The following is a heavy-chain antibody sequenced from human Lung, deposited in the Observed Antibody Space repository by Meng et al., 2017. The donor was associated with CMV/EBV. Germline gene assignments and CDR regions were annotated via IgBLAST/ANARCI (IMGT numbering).Heavy chain of an antibody. CDR3: AREEAMVGYYTNWFDA. V-gene: IGHV3-23*01. CDR2: ISGSVGNT. D-gene: IGHD5-18*01. J-gene: IGHJ5*02. Sequence: GFPFRSDAMSWVRQAPGKGLEWVSSISGSVGNTYYADSVKGRFTISRDNSGDTLYMQMSSLRAEDTAVYYCAREEAMVGYYTNWFDAWGQGALVTVSS. CDR1: GFPFRSDA.